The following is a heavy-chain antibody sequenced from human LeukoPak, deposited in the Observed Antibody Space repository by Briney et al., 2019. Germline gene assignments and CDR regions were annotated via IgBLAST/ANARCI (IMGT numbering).Heavy chain of an antibody. V-gene: IGHV3-9*01. CDR1: GFTFDDYA. CDR2: ISWNSGSI. J-gene: IGHJ5*02. Sequence: GGSLRLSCAASGFTFDDYAMHWVRQAPGKGLEWVSGISWNSGSIGYADSVKGRFTISRDNAKNSLYLQMNSLRAEDTALYYCAEAHGLWFGESWFDPWGQGTLVTVSS. CDR3: AEAHGLWFGESWFDP. D-gene: IGHD3-10*01.